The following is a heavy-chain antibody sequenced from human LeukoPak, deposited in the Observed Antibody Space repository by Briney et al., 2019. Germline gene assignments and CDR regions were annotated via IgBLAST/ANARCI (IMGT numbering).Heavy chain of an antibody. J-gene: IGHJ3*02. Sequence: SETLSLTCTVSGASIGSYYWSWIRQSPGKGLEWIGYIYYSGRTNYNPSLKSRVTISIDTSKNQFPLKLTSATAADTAVYYCARDGSTWYRAFDIWGQGTMVTVSS. CDR2: IYYSGRT. CDR3: ARDGSTWYRAFDI. V-gene: IGHV4-59*01. D-gene: IGHD6-13*01. CDR1: GASIGSYY.